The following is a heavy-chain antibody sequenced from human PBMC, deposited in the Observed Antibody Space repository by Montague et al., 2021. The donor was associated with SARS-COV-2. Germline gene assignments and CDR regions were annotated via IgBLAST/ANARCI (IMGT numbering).Heavy chain of an antibody. CDR1: GYSISSGYY. V-gene: IGHV4-38-2*01. Sequence: SETLSLTCSVSGYSISSGYYWGWIRQPPGKGLEWIGNIYHSGGTYYSPSLKSRVTVSVDTSKNQFSLRLSSVTAADTAVYYCARWYYGLGSYPHWGQGTLGTGAS. D-gene: IGHD3-10*01. CDR2: IYHSGGT. CDR3: ARWYYGLGSYPH. J-gene: IGHJ4*02.